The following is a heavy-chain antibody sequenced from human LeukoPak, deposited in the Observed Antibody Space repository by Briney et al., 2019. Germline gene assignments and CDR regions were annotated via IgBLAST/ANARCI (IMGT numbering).Heavy chain of an antibody. J-gene: IGHJ4*02. Sequence: GGSLRLSCAVSGFTFSNYAMSWVRQAPGKGLEWVSAISGNGVGTYYADSVKGRFTISRDNSKNTVYLQMNSLRAEDTALYYCARGEGGYYQAYWGQGALVTVSS. CDR2: ISGNGVGT. CDR3: ARGEGGYYQAY. V-gene: IGHV3-23*01. D-gene: IGHD1-26*01. CDR1: GFTFSNYA.